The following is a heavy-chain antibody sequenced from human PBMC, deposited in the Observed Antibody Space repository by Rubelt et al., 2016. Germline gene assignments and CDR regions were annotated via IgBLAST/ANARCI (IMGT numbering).Heavy chain of an antibody. Sequence: GGGVVQPGRSLRLSCAASGFTFNSYTMHWFRQAPGKGLEWVAVISYDGSGKYSADSVKGRFTISRDNSKNTLYLQMNSLRAEDTAVYYCARGYSSSSGVFDYWGQGTLVTVSS. J-gene: IGHJ4*02. D-gene: IGHD6-6*01. CDR1: GFTFNSYT. CDR3: ARGYSSSSGVFDY. CDR2: ISYDGSGK. V-gene: IGHV3-30*04.